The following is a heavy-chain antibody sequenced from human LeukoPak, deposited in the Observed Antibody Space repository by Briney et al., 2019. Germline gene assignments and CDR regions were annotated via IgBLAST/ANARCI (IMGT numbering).Heavy chain of an antibody. CDR3: ARGGPPYYGMDV. J-gene: IGHJ6*02. Sequence: SETLSLTCAVSGGSISSGGYSWSWIRQPPGKGLEWIGYIYHSGSTYYNPSLKSRVTISVDRSKNQFSLKLSSVTAADTAVYYCARGGPPYYGMDVWGQGTTVTVSS. CDR1: GGSISSGGYS. V-gene: IGHV4-30-2*01. CDR2: IYHSGST.